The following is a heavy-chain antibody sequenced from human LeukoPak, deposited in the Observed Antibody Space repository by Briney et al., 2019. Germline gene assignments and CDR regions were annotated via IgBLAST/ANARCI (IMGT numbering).Heavy chain of an antibody. D-gene: IGHD2-15*01. CDR1: GFTFSSCE. V-gene: IGHV3-48*03. J-gene: IGHJ5*02. CDR2: ISSSGSTI. CDR3: ARGLLTPDWFDP. Sequence: TGGSLRLSCAASGFTFSSCEMNWVRQAPGKGLEWVSYISSSGSTIYYADSVKGRFTISRDNAKNSLYLQMNSLRAEDTAVYYCARGLLTPDWFDPWGQGILVTVSS.